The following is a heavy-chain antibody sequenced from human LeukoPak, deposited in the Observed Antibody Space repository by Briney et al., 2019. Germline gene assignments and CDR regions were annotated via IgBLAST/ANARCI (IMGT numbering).Heavy chain of an antibody. Sequence: ASVKVSCKASGYTFTSYGISWVRQAAGQGREWMGWISAYNGNTNYAQKLQGRDTMTKNTSTSTDYMELRSLRSDDTAVYYCAGESGGSWYGYYYYYGMDVWGKGTTVTVSS. CDR3: AGESGGSWYGYYYYYGMDV. D-gene: IGHD6-13*01. J-gene: IGHJ6*04. CDR1: GYTFTSYG. V-gene: IGHV1-18*04. CDR2: ISAYNGNT.